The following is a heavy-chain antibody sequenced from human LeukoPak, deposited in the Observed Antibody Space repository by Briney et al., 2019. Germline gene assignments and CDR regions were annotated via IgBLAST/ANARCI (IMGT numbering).Heavy chain of an antibody. CDR3: ARGIPYDFWSGYSIDY. V-gene: IGHV1-69*13. Sequence: SVKVSCKASGGTFSSYAISWVRQAPGQGLEWMGGIIPIFGTANYAQKFQGRVSITADESTSTAYMELSSLRSEDTAVYYCARGIPYDFWSGYSIDYWGQGTLVTVSS. CDR2: IIPIFGTA. J-gene: IGHJ4*02. CDR1: GGTFSSYA. D-gene: IGHD3-3*01.